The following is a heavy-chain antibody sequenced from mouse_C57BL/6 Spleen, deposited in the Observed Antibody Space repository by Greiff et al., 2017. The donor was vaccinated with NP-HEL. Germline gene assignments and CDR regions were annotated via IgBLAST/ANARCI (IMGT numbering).Heavy chain of an antibody. CDR2: IYPGDGDT. Sequence: QVQLQQSGPELVKPGASVKISCKASGYAFSSSWMNWVKQRPGKGLEWIGRIYPGDGDTNYNGKFKGKATLTADKSSSTAYMQLSSLTSEDSAVYFCVDYDGEFAYWGQGTLVTVSA. J-gene: IGHJ3*01. D-gene: IGHD2-4*01. CDR3: VDYDGEFAY. CDR1: GYAFSSSW. V-gene: IGHV1-82*01.